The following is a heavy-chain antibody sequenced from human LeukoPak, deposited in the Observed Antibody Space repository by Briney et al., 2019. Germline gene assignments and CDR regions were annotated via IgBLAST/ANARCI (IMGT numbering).Heavy chain of an antibody. D-gene: IGHD1-14*01. CDR3: AKSPSGLYKGTFWA. Sequence: GGSLRLSCATSGFTFNTYCMNWVRQAPGKGLEWLSYISYGGDSIYYADSVEGRFTISRDNARNSLYLEMNNLRPEDTAIYYCAKSPSGLYKGTFWAWGQGTLVTVSS. CDR2: ISYGGDSI. CDR1: GFTFNTYC. V-gene: IGHV3-48*01. J-gene: IGHJ5*02.